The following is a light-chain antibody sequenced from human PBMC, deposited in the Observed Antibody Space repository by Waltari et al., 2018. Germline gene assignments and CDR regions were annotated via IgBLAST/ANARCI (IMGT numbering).Light chain of an antibody. CDR3: QQFEDLPPT. CDR2: GAS. Sequence: DIQMTQSPSSLSASVRDRVTITCQASQDIKNYVNWYQLKPGKAPKLLIHGASSLELGVPPKFAGDGSGTDFTFTITSFHPEDTATYFCQQFEDLPPTFGGGTKVEI. CDR1: QDIKNY. V-gene: IGKV1-33*01. J-gene: IGKJ4*01.